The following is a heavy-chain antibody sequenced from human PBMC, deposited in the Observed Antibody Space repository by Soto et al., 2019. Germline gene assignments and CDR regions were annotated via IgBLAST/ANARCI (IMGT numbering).Heavy chain of an antibody. Sequence: QVQLEQSGAEVKKPGASVKHSCKASGYTYTSYDVIWVRQAPGQGLEWMGWISTSNGDTRYALKLQGRVTMTSDTSATTAYLELRSLTSDDTTLYYCAREGEQFSYLSPWGQGTLVTVPS. CDR3: AREGEQFSYLSP. D-gene: IGHD2-21*01. CDR2: ISTSNGDT. CDR1: GYTYTSYD. J-gene: IGHJ5*02. V-gene: IGHV1-18*01.